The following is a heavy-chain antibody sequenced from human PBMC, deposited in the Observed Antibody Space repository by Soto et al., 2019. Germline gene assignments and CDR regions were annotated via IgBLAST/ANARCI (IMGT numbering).Heavy chain of an antibody. Sequence: QMQLQESGPGLVKPSETLSLICSVSGDSITAYYLSWLRQSRGKELEWIGYIYHNGETNYNPSLKSRVTISADTSKTQFSLRLSSVTAADTGVYYCARDKGGEFLKGSGMDVWGQGTTVIVSS. D-gene: IGHD3-10*01. J-gene: IGHJ6*02. CDR3: ARDKGGEFLKGSGMDV. CDR1: GDSITAYY. CDR2: IYHNGET. V-gene: IGHV4-59*01.